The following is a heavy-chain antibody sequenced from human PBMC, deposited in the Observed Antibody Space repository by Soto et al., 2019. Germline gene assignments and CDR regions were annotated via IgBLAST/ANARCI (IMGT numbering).Heavy chain of an antibody. D-gene: IGHD3-10*01. V-gene: IGHV1-69*13. CDR3: ARDLAVGGSGSYYGYYFDY. CDR1: GGTFSSYA. Sequence: ASVKVSCKASGGTFSSYAISWVRQAPGQGLEWMGGIIPIFGTANYAQKFQGRVTITADESTSTAYMELSSLRSEDTAVYYCARDLAVGGSGSYYGYYFDYWGQGTLVTVSS. CDR2: IIPIFGTA. J-gene: IGHJ4*02.